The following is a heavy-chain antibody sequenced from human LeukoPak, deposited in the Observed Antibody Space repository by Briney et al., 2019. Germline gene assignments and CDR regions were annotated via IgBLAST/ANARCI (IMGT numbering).Heavy chain of an antibody. CDR1: GFTVSSNY. CDR3: ARSRPLYYDILTGLDY. J-gene: IGHJ4*02. V-gene: IGHV3-66*01. D-gene: IGHD3-9*01. Sequence: GGSLRLSCAASGFTVSSNYMSWVRQAPGKGLEWVSVIYSGGSTYYADSVKGRFTISRGNSKNTLYLQMNSLRAEDTAVYYCARSRPLYYDILTGLDYWGQGTLVTVSS. CDR2: IYSGGST.